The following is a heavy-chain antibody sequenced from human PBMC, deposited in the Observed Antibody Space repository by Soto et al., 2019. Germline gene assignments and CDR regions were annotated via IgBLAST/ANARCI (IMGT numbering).Heavy chain of an antibody. CDR3: ARDQDLGGYDLRPMYGLDV. V-gene: IGHV3-9*01. Sequence: PGGSLRLSCATSGFTFDDYAMHWVRQIPGKGLEWVSGINWNSETVGYADSVKGRFTISRDSAKNSLYLQMTTLRPEDTALYFCARDQDLGGYDLRPMYGLDVWGQGTTVTAP. CDR2: INWNSETV. D-gene: IGHD5-12*01. J-gene: IGHJ6*02. CDR1: GFTFDDYA.